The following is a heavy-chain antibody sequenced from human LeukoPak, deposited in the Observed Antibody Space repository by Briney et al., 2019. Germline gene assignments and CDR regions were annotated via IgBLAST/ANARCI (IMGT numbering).Heavy chain of an antibody. Sequence: GGSLRLSCTASGFTFGDYAMSWFRQAPGKGLEWVGFIRSKAYGGTTEYAASVKGRFTISRDDSKSIAYLQMNSLKTEDTAVYYCTRADKYSSXWTYXXYGMDVWGQXXXXXVSS. CDR3: TRADKYSSXWTYXXYGMDV. J-gene: IGHJ6*02. CDR2: IRSKAYGGTT. V-gene: IGHV3-49*03. D-gene: IGHD6-13*01. CDR1: GFTFGDYA.